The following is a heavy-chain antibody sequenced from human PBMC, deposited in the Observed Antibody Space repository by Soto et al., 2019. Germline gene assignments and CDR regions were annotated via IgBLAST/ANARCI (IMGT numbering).Heavy chain of an antibody. CDR2: FDPEDGET. Sequence: ASVKVSCKVSGYTLTELSMHWVRQARGEGLEWMGGFDPEDGETIYAQQFQGRVTMTEDTSTDPAYMELSSLRSEDTAVYYCATWAVAGAFDYWGQGTLVTVSS. CDR1: GYTLTELS. J-gene: IGHJ4*02. CDR3: ATWAVAGAFDY. D-gene: IGHD6-19*01. V-gene: IGHV1-24*01.